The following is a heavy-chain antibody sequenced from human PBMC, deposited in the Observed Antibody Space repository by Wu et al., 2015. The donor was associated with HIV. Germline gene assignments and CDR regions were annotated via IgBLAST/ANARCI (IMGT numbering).Heavy chain of an antibody. CDR1: GYTFTGYY. V-gene: IGHV1-2*02. J-gene: IGHJ1*01. Sequence: QVQLVQSGAEVKKPGASVKVSCKASGYTFTGYYMHWVRQAPGQGLEWMGWINPNSGGTNYAQKFQGRVTMTRDTSISTAYMELSRLRSDDTAVYYCARAPFQQLVPGAEYFQHWGQGTLVTVSS. CDR3: ARAPFQQLVPGAEYFQH. CDR2: INPNSGGT. D-gene: IGHD6-13*01.